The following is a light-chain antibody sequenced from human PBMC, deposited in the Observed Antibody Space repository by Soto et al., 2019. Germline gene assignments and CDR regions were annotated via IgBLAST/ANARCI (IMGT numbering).Light chain of an antibody. CDR2: RNN. CDR1: GSNIGSNY. V-gene: IGLV1-47*01. J-gene: IGLJ2*01. CDR3: AAWDDSLSGVV. Sequence: QSVLTQPPSASGTPGQRVTISCSGSGSNIGSNYVYWYQQLPGTAPKLLIYRNNQRPSGVPDRFSGSKSGTSASLAISGLRSEDEAEYYCAAWDDSLSGVVFGGGTQLTVL.